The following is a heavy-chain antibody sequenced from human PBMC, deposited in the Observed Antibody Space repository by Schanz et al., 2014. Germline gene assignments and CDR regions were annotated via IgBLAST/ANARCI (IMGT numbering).Heavy chain of an antibody. CDR3: AKDSTHIDIVLVPTAIDY. CDR2: MSYDGSIK. J-gene: IGHJ4*02. D-gene: IGHD2-2*01. Sequence: QVQLVESGGGVVQPGRSLRLSCAAYGFTLSSYAMHWVRQAPGKGPEWVAAMSYDGSIKYYGDSVKGRFTISRDNSKNTLYLHMNTLRSEDTAVYYCAKDSTHIDIVLVPTAIDYWGQGTLVTVSS. CDR1: GFTLSSYA. V-gene: IGHV3-30*04.